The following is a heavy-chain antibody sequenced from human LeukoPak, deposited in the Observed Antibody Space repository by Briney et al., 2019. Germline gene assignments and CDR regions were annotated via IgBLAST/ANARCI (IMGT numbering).Heavy chain of an antibody. J-gene: IGHJ4*02. CDR2: VGTDSDT. V-gene: IGHV3-23*01. CDR3: AKKTPGIHPFDS. D-gene: IGHD6-13*01. CDR1: GFTFRTSA. Sequence: GGSLRLSCAASGFTFRTSAFSWVRQSPGRGLEWVSTVGTDSDTYYADSVKGRFTISRDNSKNTVYLQMTGLRADDTAVYYCAKKTPGIHPFDSWGQGTLSPSPQ.